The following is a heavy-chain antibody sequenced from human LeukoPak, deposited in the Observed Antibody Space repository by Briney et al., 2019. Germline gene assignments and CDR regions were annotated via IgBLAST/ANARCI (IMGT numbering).Heavy chain of an antibody. Sequence: SETLSLTCTVSGGSISSYYWSWIRQPPGKGLEWIGYIYYSGSTNYNPSLKSRVTISVDTSKNQFSLKLSPVTAADTAVYYCARSNSGYSSSASYYFDYWGQGTLVTVSS. J-gene: IGHJ4*02. CDR3: ARSNSGYSSSASYYFDY. CDR2: IYYSGST. CDR1: GGSISSYY. D-gene: IGHD6-13*01. V-gene: IGHV4-59*12.